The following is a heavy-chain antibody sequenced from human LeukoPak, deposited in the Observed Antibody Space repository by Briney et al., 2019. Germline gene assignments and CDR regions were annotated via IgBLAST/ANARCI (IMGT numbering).Heavy chain of an antibody. V-gene: IGHV4-59*06. D-gene: IGHD3-22*01. J-gene: IGHJ4*02. CDR2: IYYSGST. Sequence: SETLSLTCTVSGGSISSYYWSWIRQHPGKGLEWIGYIYYSGSTYYNPSLKSRVTISVDTSKNQFSLKLSSVTAADTAVYYCAREPDPYYYDSSGYYYPYWGQGTLVTVSS. CDR1: GGSISSYY. CDR3: AREPDPYYYDSSGYYYPY.